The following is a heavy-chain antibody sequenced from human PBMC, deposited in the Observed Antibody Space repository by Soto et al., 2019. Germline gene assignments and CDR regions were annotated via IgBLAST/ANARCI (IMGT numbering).Heavy chain of an antibody. J-gene: IGHJ4*02. CDR1: GFTFSSYG. V-gene: IGHV3-30*18. D-gene: IGHD6-19*01. CDR2: ISYDGSNK. CDR3: AKDKSGIAVAGTFDY. Sequence: GESLKISCAASGFTFSSYGMHWVRQAPAKGLEWVAVISYDGSNKYYADSVKGRFTISRDNSKNTLYLQMNSLRAEDTAVYYCAKDKSGIAVAGTFDYWGQGTLVTVSS.